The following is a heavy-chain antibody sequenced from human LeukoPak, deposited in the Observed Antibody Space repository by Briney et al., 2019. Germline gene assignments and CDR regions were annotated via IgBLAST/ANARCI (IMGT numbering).Heavy chain of an antibody. Sequence: PGTSLRFSYAASGFTFSVYGMHWVRQAPGKGLEWVALISHDGSVKYYADSVKGRFTISGDNSKNTLYLQMNSLRAEDTAVYYCATEGHYTVAFDIWGQGTMVTVSS. J-gene: IGHJ3*02. V-gene: IGHV3-30*03. D-gene: IGHD3-10*01. CDR3: ATEGHYTVAFDI. CDR2: ISHDGSVK. CDR1: GFTFSVYG.